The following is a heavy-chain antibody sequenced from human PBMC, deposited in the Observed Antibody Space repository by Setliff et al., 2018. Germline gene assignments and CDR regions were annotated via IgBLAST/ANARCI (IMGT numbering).Heavy chain of an antibody. CDR1: GASFSGSY. Sequence: PSETLSLTCAVYGASFSGSYCSWIRQSPGKGLEWIGEINHTGSPNWIGEINHSGSPNYNPSLKSRVTISVDTSRNQFSLKLSSVTAADTAVYYCRFWSGYYNNDYWGQGTLVTVSS. J-gene: IGHJ4*02. D-gene: IGHD3-3*01. CDR3: RFWSGYYNNDY. CDR2: INHSGSP. V-gene: IGHV4-34*01.